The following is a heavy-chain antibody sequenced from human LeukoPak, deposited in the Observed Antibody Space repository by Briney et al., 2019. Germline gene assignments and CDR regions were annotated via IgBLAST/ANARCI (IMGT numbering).Heavy chain of an antibody. CDR1: GGSFSGYY. D-gene: IGHD3-10*01. J-gene: IGHJ6*02. CDR2: INHSGST. Sequence: SETLSLTCAVYGGSFSGYYWSWIRQPPGKGLEWIGEINHSGSTNYNPSLKSRVTISVDTSKNQFSLKLSSVTAADTAVYYCARGVRGSGRNRHSSARYDYYGMDVWGQGTTVTVSS. V-gene: IGHV4-34*01. CDR3: ARGVRGSGRNRHSSARYDYYGMDV.